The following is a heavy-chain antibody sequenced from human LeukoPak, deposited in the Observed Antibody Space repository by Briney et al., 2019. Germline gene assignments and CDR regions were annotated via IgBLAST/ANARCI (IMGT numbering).Heavy chain of an antibody. CDR2: ISGSGTTT. V-gene: IGHV3-23*01. Sequence: GGSLRLSCGASGFTFSNCAMSWVRQAPGKGLEWVSVISGSGTTTNYGDSVRGRFTISRDNSKNTLFLQMNDLRAADPAVYYCAKGEALVYATVNWFDPWGQGTLVTVSS. D-gene: IGHD2-8*01. J-gene: IGHJ5*02. CDR1: GFTFSNCA. CDR3: AKGEALVYATVNWFDP.